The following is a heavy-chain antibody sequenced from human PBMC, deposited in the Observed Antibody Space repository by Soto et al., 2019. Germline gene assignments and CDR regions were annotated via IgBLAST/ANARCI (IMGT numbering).Heavy chain of an antibody. CDR1: GFTFSSYS. D-gene: IGHD2-15*01. Sequence: GGSLRLSCAASGFTFSSYSMNWVRQAPGKGLEWVSSISSSSSYIYYADSVKGRFTISRDNAKNSLYLQMNSLRAEDTAVYYCARDPYCSGGSCYPKNDAFDIWGQGTMVTVSS. V-gene: IGHV3-21*01. J-gene: IGHJ3*02. CDR3: ARDPYCSGGSCYPKNDAFDI. CDR2: ISSSSSYI.